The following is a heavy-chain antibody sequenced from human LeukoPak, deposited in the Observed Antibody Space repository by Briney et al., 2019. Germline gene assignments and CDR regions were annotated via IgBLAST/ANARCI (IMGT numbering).Heavy chain of an antibody. CDR2: IKQDGSEK. J-gene: IGHJ4*02. CDR1: GFTFSSYW. Sequence: PGGSLRLSCAASGFTFSSYWMSWVRQAPGKGLEWVANIKQDGSEKYYVDSVKGRFTISRDNAKNSLYLQMNSLRAEDTAVYYCARDYPYYDFRSGYGPTAYVDYWGQGTLVTVSS. D-gene: IGHD3-3*01. CDR3: ARDYPYYDFRSGYGPTAYVDY. V-gene: IGHV3-7*01.